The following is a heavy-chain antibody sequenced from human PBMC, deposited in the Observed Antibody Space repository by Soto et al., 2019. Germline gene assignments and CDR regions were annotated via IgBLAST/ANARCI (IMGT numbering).Heavy chain of an antibody. D-gene: IGHD2-2*01. J-gene: IGHJ4*02. CDR2: VWYDGSDK. V-gene: IGHV3-33*01. CDR3: ARSPSTVYFDS. CDR1: GFTFSSYG. Sequence: GGSLRLSCAASGFTFSSYGMHWVRQAPGKGLEWVAVVWYDGSDKYYADSVKGRFTISRDNSKNTLFLQMNSLRAEDTAVYYCARSPSTVYFDSWGQGALVTVSS.